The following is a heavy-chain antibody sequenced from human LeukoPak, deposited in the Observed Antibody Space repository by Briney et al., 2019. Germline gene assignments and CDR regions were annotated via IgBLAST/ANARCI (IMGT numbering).Heavy chain of an antibody. CDR1: GYSSSIDYY. V-gene: IGHV4-38-2*02. Sequence: SETLSLTCTVSGYSSSIDYYWGWIRQSPGKGLEWIGSIHRSGSTYYNPSLKSRVTISGDTSKSQFSLRLTSVTAADTAVYYCAGTSSGYYSTDYWGQGTLVAVSS. CDR2: IHRSGST. CDR3: AGTSSGYYSTDY. D-gene: IGHD5-12*01. J-gene: IGHJ4*02.